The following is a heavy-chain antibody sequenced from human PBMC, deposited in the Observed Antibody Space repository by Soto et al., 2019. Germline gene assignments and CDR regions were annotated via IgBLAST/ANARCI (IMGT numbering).Heavy chain of an antibody. J-gene: IGHJ4*02. Sequence: EVQLLESGGGLVQPGGSLRLSCAASEFTFSNYAMSWVRQAPGKGLEWVSAISYGGGTTYYADSVKGRFTISRDNSKNTLYLQMSSLRAEDTAVYYCAKNPGYYYDSTGYHFDSWGQGTLVTVSS. D-gene: IGHD3-22*01. V-gene: IGHV3-23*01. CDR1: EFTFSNYA. CDR3: AKNPGYYYDSTGYHFDS. CDR2: ISYGGGTT.